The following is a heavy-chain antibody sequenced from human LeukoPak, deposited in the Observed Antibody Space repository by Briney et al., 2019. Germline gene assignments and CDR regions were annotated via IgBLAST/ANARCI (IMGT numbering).Heavy chain of an antibody. J-gene: IGHJ4*02. CDR3: ARVESTVTTPYDY. V-gene: IGHV4-34*01. Sequence: SETLSLTCAVYGGSFSGYYWSWIRQPPGNGLEWIGEINHSGSTNYNPSLKSRVTISVDTSKNQFSLKLSSVTAADTAVYYCARVESTVTTPYDYWGQGTLVTVSS. CDR1: GGSFSGYY. CDR2: INHSGST. D-gene: IGHD4-11*01.